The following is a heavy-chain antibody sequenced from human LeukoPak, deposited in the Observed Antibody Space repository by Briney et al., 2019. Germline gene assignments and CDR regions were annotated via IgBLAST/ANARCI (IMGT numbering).Heavy chain of an antibody. CDR3: ARAQTATGFDP. Sequence: SETLSLTCTVSGGSISSYYWRWIRQPPGKGLEWIGYIYYSGSTNYNPSLKSRVTISVDTSKNQFSLKLSSVTAADTAVYYCARAQTATGFDPWGQGTLVTVSS. V-gene: IGHV4-59*01. D-gene: IGHD1-14*01. CDR2: IYYSGST. J-gene: IGHJ5*02. CDR1: GGSISSYY.